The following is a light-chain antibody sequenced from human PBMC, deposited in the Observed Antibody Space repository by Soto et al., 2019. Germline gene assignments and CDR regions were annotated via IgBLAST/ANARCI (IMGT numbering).Light chain of an antibody. J-gene: IGKJ5*01. CDR1: QTVGKN. V-gene: IGKV3-15*01. Sequence: EVVMTQSPATLSVSPGERATLSCSASQTVGKNYLAWYQQKPGQAPRLLIYGISASATGIPARFSGSGSGTEFTLTINSLQSEDFAVYYCQQYTNWPITFGQGTRLEIK. CDR3: QQYTNWPIT. CDR2: GIS.